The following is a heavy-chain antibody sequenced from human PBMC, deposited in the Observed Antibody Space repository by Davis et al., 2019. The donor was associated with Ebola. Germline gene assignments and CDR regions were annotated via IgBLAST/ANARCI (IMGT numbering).Heavy chain of an antibody. CDR2: ISAYNGNT. V-gene: IGHV1-18*04. Sequence: ASVKVSCKASGYTFTSYGISWVRQAPGQGLEWMGWISAYNGNTNYAQNLQGRVTMTTDTSTSTAYMELSSLRSEDTAVYYCARGRYFDWLLYREGWFDPWGQGTLVTVSS. CDR3: ARGRYFDWLLYREGWFDP. J-gene: IGHJ5*02. D-gene: IGHD3-9*01. CDR1: GYTFTSYG.